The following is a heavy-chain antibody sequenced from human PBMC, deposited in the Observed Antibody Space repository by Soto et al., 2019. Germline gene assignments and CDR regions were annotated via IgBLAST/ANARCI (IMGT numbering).Heavy chain of an antibody. CDR2: ISNSGST. CDR1: GFTFNIYA. V-gene: IGHV3-23*01. D-gene: IGHD3-22*01. J-gene: IGHJ4*02. CDR3: ATRLGISGWSFDY. Sequence: PGGSLRLSCAASGFTFNIYAMSWVRQVPGKGLEWVSTISNSGSTHSADSVKGRFTISRDKSKNTVYLQMNSLRAEDTAVYYCATRLGISGWSFDYWGQGTLVTVAS.